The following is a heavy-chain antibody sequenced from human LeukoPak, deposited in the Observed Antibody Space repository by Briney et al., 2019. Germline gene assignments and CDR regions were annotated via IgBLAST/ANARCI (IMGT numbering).Heavy chain of an antibody. D-gene: IGHD6-19*01. CDR1: GFTFSSYW. V-gene: IGHV3-48*04. CDR3: ARAGDSNGWYAFGLFDS. Sequence: GGSLRLSCAASGFTFSSYWMSWVRQAPGKGLEWVSYISSTSGRIIYYADSVKGRFTISRDNAKNSLYLQMNSLRAEDTAVYYCARAGDSNGWYAFGLFDSWGQGTLATVSS. CDR2: ISSTSGRII. J-gene: IGHJ4*02.